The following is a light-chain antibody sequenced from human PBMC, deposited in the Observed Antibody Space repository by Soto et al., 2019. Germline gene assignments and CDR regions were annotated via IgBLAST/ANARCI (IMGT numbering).Light chain of an antibody. J-gene: IGKJ4*02. CDR3: QQYNSYST. V-gene: IGKV1-5*01. CDR1: QSISSW. CDR2: DAS. Sequence: DIQMTQSPSTLSASVGDRVTITCRASQSISSWLAWYQQKPGKAPKLLIYDASSLESGVPSRFSGSGSGTEVTLNISSRQPDDFAAYYCQQYNSYSTCGGGTKVEIK.